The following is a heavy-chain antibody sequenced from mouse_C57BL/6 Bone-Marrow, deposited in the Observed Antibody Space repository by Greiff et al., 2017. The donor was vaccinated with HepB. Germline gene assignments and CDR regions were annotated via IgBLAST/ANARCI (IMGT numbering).Heavy chain of an antibody. CDR3: ARGGLFAY. CDR2: IYPRSGNT. V-gene: IGHV1-81*01. D-gene: IGHD3-3*01. CDR1: GYTFTSYG. Sequence: VHLVESGAELARPGASVKLSCKASGYTFTSYGISWVKQRTGQGLEWIGEIYPRSGNTYYNEKFKGKATLTADKSSSTAYMELRSLTSEDSAVYFCARGGLFAYWGQGTLVTVSA. J-gene: IGHJ3*01.